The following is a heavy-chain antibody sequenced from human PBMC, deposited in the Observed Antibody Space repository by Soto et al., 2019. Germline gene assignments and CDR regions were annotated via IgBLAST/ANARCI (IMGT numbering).Heavy chain of an antibody. J-gene: IGHJ5*02. Sequence: GASVKVSCKSSGYTFTSYDINWVRQATGQGLEWMGWMNPNSGDTGYAQKFQGRITMTRDTSISTAYMELSSLRSDDTAVYYCVRIMTTVTTGELDPWGQGTLVTVSS. CDR1: GYTFTSYD. V-gene: IGHV1-8*01. D-gene: IGHD4-17*01. CDR2: MNPNSGDT. CDR3: VRIMTTVTTGELDP.